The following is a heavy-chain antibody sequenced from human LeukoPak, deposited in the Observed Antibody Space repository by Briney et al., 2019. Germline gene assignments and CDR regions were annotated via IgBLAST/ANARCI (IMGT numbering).Heavy chain of an antibody. CDR1: GFTFTSAW. Sequence: PGGSLRLSCAASGFTFTSAWMSWVRQAPGKGLEWVGRVKGKTAAGAPDYVASVKGRFTISRDDSKNTLFLQMNSLKTEDTAVYYCITGDYDFWSGFYSPNHYFDYWGQGTLVTVSS. D-gene: IGHD3-3*01. J-gene: IGHJ4*02. V-gene: IGHV3-15*01. CDR2: VKGKTAAGAP. CDR3: ITGDYDFWSGFYSPNHYFDY.